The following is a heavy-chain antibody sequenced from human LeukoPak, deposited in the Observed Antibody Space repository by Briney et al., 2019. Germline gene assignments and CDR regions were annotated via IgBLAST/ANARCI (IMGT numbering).Heavy chain of an antibody. D-gene: IGHD3-10*01. J-gene: IGHJ3*02. V-gene: IGHV4-34*01. CDR1: GGSFSGYY. CDR3: ARDQDVTMVRGGAFDI. CDR2: INHSGST. Sequence: SETLSLTCAVYGGSFSGYYWSWIRQPPGKGLEWIGEINHSGSTNYNPSLKSRVTISVDTSKNQFSLKLSSVTAADTAVYYCARDQDVTMVRGGAFDIWGQGTMVTVSS.